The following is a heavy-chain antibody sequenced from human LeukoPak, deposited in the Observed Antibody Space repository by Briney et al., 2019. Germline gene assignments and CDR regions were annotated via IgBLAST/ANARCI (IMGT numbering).Heavy chain of an antibody. D-gene: IGHD3-9*01. CDR2: IYPGDSDT. CDR1: GYSFTSYW. V-gene: IGHV5-51*01. CDR3: ARAYYDILTGSGDFDY. Sequence: GESLKISCKGSGYSFTSYWIGWVRQMPGKGLEWMGIIYPGDSDTRYSPSFQGQVTISADKSISTAYLQWSSLKASDTAMYYRARAYYDILTGSGDFDYWGQGTLVTVSS. J-gene: IGHJ4*02.